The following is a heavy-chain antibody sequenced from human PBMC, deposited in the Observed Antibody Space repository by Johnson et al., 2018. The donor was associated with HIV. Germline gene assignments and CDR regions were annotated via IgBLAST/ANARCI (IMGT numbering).Heavy chain of an antibody. CDR3: AKEEGIAAAGGAFDI. D-gene: IGHD6-13*01. CDR2: ISSSGDTT. Sequence: QVQLVESGGGLVKPGGSLRLSCAASGFTFRDYYMSWIRQAPGKGLEWVSYISSSGDTTYYADSVKGRFTISRDIAENSLYLQMNSLRAEDTAVYYCAKEEGIAAAGGAFDIWGQGTMVTVSS. V-gene: IGHV3-11*01. CDR1: GFTFRDYY. J-gene: IGHJ3*02.